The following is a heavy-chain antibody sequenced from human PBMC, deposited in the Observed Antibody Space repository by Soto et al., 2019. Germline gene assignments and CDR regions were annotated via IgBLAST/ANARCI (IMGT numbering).Heavy chain of an antibody. D-gene: IGHD2-21*02. CDR1: GGTFSSYA. V-gene: IGHV1-69*01. CDR3: ARSGYCGGDCSLSEY. Sequence: QVQLVQSGAEVKKPGSLVKVSCKASGGTFSSYAISWVRQAPGQGLEWMGGIIPIFGTANYAQKFQGRVTITADESTSTAYMELSSLRSEDTAVYYCARSGYCGGDCSLSEYWGQGTLVTVSS. CDR2: IIPIFGTA. J-gene: IGHJ4*02.